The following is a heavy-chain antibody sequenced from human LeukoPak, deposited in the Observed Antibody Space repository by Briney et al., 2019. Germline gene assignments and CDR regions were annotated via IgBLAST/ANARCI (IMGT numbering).Heavy chain of an antibody. D-gene: IGHD4-23*01. CDR3: ARAIGKSEGY. V-gene: IGHV3-7*01. J-gene: IGHJ4*02. CDR2: IKQDGSEK. CDR1: GFTLSSYW. Sequence: GGSLRLSCAASGFTLSSYWMSWVRQAPGKGLEWVANIKQDGSEKYYVDSVKGRFTISRDNAKNSVYLQMNSLRAEDTAVYYCARAIGKSEGYWGQGTLVTVSS.